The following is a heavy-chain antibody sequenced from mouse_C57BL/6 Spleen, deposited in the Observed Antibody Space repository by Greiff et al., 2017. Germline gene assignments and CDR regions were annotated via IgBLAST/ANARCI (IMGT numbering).Heavy chain of an antibody. Sequence: QVQLQQPGAELVRPGSSVKLSCKASGYTFTSYWMHWVKQRPIQGLEWIGNIDPSDSETHYNQKFKDKATLTVDKSSSTAYMQLSSLTSEDSAVYYCAREEGVPLAMDYWGQGTSVTVSS. CDR3: AREEGVPLAMDY. CDR1: GYTFTSYW. D-gene: IGHD5-1*01. J-gene: IGHJ4*01. CDR2: IDPSDSET. V-gene: IGHV1-52*01.